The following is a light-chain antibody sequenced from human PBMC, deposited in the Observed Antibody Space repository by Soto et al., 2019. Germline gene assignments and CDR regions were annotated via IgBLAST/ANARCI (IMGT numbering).Light chain of an antibody. V-gene: IGKV3-15*01. CDR3: QKFNKWPWT. CDR1: ESVGSN. J-gene: IGKJ1*01. CDR2: DAS. Sequence: EIVMTQSPVTLSVSPGERATLSCRASESVGSNLAWYQQKPGQPPRLLIYDASMRETGVPPRFSGSGSGTEFTLTISNLKSKDFAIYFCQKFNKWPWTFGQGTKVESK.